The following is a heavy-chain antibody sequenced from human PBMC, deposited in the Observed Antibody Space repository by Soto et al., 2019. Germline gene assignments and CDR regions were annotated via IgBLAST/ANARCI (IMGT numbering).Heavy chain of an antibody. CDR1: GYTFTGYY. V-gene: IGHV1-2*02. D-gene: IGHD2-2*01. J-gene: IGHJ6*02. CDR3: ARAAYCRSTSCYIQEDV. CDR2: INPNSGGT. Sequence: ASVKVSCKASGYTFTGYYMHWVRQAPGQGLEWMGWINPNSGGTNYAQKFQGRVTMTRATSISTAYMELSRLRSDDTAVYYCARAAYCRSTSCYIQEDVSGQGPTVTVS.